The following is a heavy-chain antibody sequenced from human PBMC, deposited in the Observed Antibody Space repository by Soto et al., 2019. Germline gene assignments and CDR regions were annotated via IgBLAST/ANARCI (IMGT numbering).Heavy chain of an antibody. D-gene: IGHD3-3*01. Sequence: QVHLQESGPGLVKPSETLSLTCTVSGGSVSSDNYYWTWIRQPPGKGLEWIGHIYHSGSTNYNPARKSRVTISVDTSKNRFSLKVTSVTAADTAIYYCARAYYDSWSGYFDYWGQGTLVTVSS. CDR3: ARAYYDSWSGYFDY. J-gene: IGHJ4*02. CDR1: GGSVSSDNYY. CDR2: IYHSGST. V-gene: IGHV4-61*01.